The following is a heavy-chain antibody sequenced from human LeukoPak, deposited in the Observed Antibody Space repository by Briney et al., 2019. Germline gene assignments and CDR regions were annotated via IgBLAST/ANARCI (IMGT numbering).Heavy chain of an antibody. D-gene: IGHD3-10*01. CDR3: AKAYYNSAISFLIES. CDR1: GFTFSTYG. V-gene: IGHV3-30*18. J-gene: IGHJ4*02. CDR2: ISYDGSGN. Sequence: SLRLSCAASGFTFSTYGMHWVRQAPGKGLEWVAVISYDGSGNYFGDSVKGRFTISRDNSKNTLYLKMNSLRAEDTAVYYCAKAYYNSAISFLIESWGQGTLVTVSS.